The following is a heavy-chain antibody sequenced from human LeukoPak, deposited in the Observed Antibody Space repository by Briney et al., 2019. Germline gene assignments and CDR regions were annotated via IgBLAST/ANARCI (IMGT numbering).Heavy chain of an antibody. V-gene: IGHV1-69*01. D-gene: IGHD3-10*01. CDR1: GFTFSNYA. Sequence: GGSLRLSCAASGFTFSNYAISWVRQAPGQGLEWMGGIIPIFGTANYAQKFQGRVTITADESTSTAYMELSSLRSEDTAVYYCARVPSGAYYFDYWGQGTLVTVSS. CDR2: IIPIFGTA. CDR3: ARVPSGAYYFDY. J-gene: IGHJ4*02.